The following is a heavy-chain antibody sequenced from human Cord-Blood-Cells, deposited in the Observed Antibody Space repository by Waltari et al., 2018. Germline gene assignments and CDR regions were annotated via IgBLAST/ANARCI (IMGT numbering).Heavy chain of an antibody. V-gene: IGHV3-7*01. Sequence: EVQLVESGGGLVQPGASLRLSCAASRFTFSSCWLSWVRQAPGKGLEWVANIKQDGSEKYYVDSVKGRFTISRDNAKNSLYLQMNSLRAEDTAVYYCARNTGQLVHYWGQGTLVTVSS. D-gene: IGHD6-6*01. CDR1: RFTFSSCW. CDR3: ARNTGQLVHY. J-gene: IGHJ4*02. CDR2: IKQDGSEK.